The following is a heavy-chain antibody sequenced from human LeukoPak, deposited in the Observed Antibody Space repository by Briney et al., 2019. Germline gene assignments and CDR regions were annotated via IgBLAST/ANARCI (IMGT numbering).Heavy chain of an antibody. CDR2: ISSSSSTI. V-gene: IGHV3-48*01. J-gene: IGHJ4*02. D-gene: IGHD3-10*01. Sequence: PGGSLRLSCAASGFTLSNAWMNWVRQAPGKGLEWVSYISSSSSTIYYADSVKGRFTISRDNAKNSLYLQMNSLRAEDTAVYYCARVDTWFGELNDYWGQGTLVTVSS. CDR1: GFTLSNAW. CDR3: ARVDTWFGELNDY.